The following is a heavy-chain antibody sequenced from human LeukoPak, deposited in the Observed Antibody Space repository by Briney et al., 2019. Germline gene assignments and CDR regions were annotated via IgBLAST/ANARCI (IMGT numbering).Heavy chain of an antibody. CDR2: ISYDGSNK. J-gene: IGHJ3*02. CDR1: GFTFSRHD. CDR3: AKGVSSSWSNDAFDI. D-gene: IGHD6-13*01. V-gene: IGHV3-30*18. Sequence: GGSLRLSCVASGFTFSRHDMNWVRQAPGKGLEWVAVISYDGSNKYYADSVKGRFTISRDNSKNTLYLRMNSLRTEDTAVCYCAKGVSSSWSNDAFDIWGQGTMVTVSS.